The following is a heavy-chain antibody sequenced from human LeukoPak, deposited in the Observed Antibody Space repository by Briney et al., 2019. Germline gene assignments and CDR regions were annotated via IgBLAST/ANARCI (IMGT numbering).Heavy chain of an antibody. CDR3: ARDSKVLAARHFDY. Sequence: GGSLRLSCAASGFTFSDYYMSWIRQAPGKGLEWVSSISSSSSYIYYADSVKGRFTISRDNAKNSLYLQMNSLRAEDTAVYYCARDSKVLAARHFDYWGQGTLVTVSS. D-gene: IGHD6-6*01. CDR2: ISSSSSYI. V-gene: IGHV3-11*06. J-gene: IGHJ4*02. CDR1: GFTFSDYY.